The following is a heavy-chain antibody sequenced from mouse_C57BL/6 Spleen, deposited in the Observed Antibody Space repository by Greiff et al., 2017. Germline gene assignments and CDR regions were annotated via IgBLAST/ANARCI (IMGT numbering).Heavy chain of an antibody. Sequence: QVQLQQPGAELVMPGASVKLSCKASGYTFTSYWMHWVKQRPGQGLEWIGEIDPSDSYTNSNQKFKGKSTLTVDKSSSPAYMELSSLTSEDSAVYYCARSGGSSRSGYFDVWGTGTTVTVSS. CDR2: IDPSDSYT. CDR1: GYTFTSYW. CDR3: ARSGGSSRSGYFDV. D-gene: IGHD1-1*01. V-gene: IGHV1-69*01. J-gene: IGHJ1*03.